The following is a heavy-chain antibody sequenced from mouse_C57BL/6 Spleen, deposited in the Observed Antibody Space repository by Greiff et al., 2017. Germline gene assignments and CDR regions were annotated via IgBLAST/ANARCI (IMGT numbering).Heavy chain of an antibody. Sequence: QVQLQQSGPGLVQPSQSLSITCTVSGFSLTSYGVHWVRQSPGKGLEWLGVIWSGGSTDYNAAFISRLSISKDNSKGQVFFKMNSLQADDTAIYYCARGDWDWFAYWGQGTLVTVSA. CDR2: IWSGGST. D-gene: IGHD4-1*01. V-gene: IGHV2-2*01. CDR1: GFSLTSYG. J-gene: IGHJ3*01. CDR3: ARGDWDWFAY.